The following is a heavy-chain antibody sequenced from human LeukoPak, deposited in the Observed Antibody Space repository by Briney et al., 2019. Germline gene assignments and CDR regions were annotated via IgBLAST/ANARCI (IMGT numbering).Heavy chain of an antibody. Sequence: GFLRLFCAASGFTLSSFSMKWVRPGSGEGPGLVLFISSSSSTIYYADSVKGRFTISRDNAKNSLYLLMSSLRAEDTALYYCARDRDDFWSGSPDYWGQGTLVTVSS. CDR3: ARDRDDFWSGSPDY. CDR1: GFTLSSFS. D-gene: IGHD3-3*01. J-gene: IGHJ4*02. V-gene: IGHV3-48*01. CDR2: ISSSSSTI.